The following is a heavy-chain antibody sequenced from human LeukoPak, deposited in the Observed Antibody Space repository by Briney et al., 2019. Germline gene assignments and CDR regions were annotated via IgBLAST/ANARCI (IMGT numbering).Heavy chain of an antibody. V-gene: IGHV4-39*01. J-gene: IGHJ4*02. D-gene: IGHD1-26*01. CDR1: GGSISSSSYY. CDR2: IYYSGST. CDR3: ARHFYSIVGFFDY. Sequence: PSETLSLTCTVSGGSISSSSYYWGWIRQPPGKGLEWIGSIYYSGSTYYNPSLKSRVTISVDTSKNQFSLKLSSVTAADTAVYFCARHFYSIVGFFDYWGQGTLVTVSS.